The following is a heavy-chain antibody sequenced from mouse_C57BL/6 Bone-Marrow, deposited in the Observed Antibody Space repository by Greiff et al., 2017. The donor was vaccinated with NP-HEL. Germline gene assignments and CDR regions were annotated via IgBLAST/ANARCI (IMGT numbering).Heavy chain of an antibody. CDR2: ISNGGGST. CDR1: GFTFSDYY. Sequence: DVHLVESGGGLVQPGGSLKLSCAASGFTFSDYYMYWVRQTPEKRLEWVAYISNGGGSTYYPDTVKGRFTISRDNAKNTLYLQMSRLKSEDTAMYYCARRGAYDGYPHWYFDVWGTGTTVTVSS. D-gene: IGHD2-3*01. J-gene: IGHJ1*03. V-gene: IGHV5-12*01. CDR3: ARRGAYDGYPHWYFDV.